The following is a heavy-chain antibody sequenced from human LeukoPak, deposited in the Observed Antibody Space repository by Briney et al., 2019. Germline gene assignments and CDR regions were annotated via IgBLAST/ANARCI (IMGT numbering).Heavy chain of an antibody. V-gene: IGHV1-46*01. CDR3: ARGDRATVTLY. Sequence: GASVKVSCKASGYTFTNYYIHWVRQAPGQGLECMGIINPSGGSTSYAQKFQGRVTMTRDMSTSTVYMELSSLRSADTAVYYCARGDRATVTLYWGQGTLVTVST. D-gene: IGHD4-17*01. CDR1: GYTFTNYY. J-gene: IGHJ4*02. CDR2: INPSGGST.